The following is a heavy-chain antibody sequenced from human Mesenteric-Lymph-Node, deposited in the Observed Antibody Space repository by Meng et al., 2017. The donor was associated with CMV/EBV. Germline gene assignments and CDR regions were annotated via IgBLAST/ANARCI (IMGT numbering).Heavy chain of an antibody. J-gene: IGHJ6*02. CDR3: AREYDYYPGGGMDV. V-gene: IGHV3-23*01. CDR2: ISGSGGST. D-gene: IGHD1-26*01. CDR1: GFTFSSYA. Sequence: GESLKISCAASGFTFSSYAMSWVRQAPGKGLEWVSAISGSGGSTYYADSVKGRFTISRDNSKNTLHLQMNSLRAEDTAVYYCAREYDYYPGGGMDVWGQGTTVTVSS.